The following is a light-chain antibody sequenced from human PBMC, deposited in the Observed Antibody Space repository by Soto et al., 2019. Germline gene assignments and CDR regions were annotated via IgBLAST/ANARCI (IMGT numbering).Light chain of an antibody. J-gene: IGLJ1*01. CDR2: EVK. V-gene: IGLV2-8*01. CDR3: SSYVGNNNFV. CDR1: SSDIGDYNY. Sequence: QSVLTQPHSASGSPGQSVTVSCTGSSSDIGDYNYVSWYQQHPGKAPKLIIYEVKKRPSGVPDRFSGSKSGNTASLTVSGFQAEDESDYYCSSYVGNNNFVFGSGTKVTVL.